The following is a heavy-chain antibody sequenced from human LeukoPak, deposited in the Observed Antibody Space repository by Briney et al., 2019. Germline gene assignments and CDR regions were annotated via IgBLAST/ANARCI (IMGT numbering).Heavy chain of an antibody. CDR1: GGTFSSCA. Sequence: SVKVSCKASGGTFSSCAISWVRQAPGQGLEWMGGIIPIFGTANYAQKFQGRVTITADESTSTAYMELSSLRSEDTAVYYCAREGTSPKGGPMYAFDIWGQGTMVTASS. CDR3: AREGTSPKGGPMYAFDI. CDR2: IIPIFGTA. V-gene: IGHV1-69*13. D-gene: IGHD2-2*01. J-gene: IGHJ3*02.